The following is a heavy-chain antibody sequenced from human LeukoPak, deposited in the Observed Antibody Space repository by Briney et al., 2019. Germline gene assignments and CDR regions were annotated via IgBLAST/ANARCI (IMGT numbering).Heavy chain of an antibody. J-gene: IGHJ6*03. Sequence: GGSLRLSCAASGFTFDDYAMHWVRQAPGKGLEWVSGISWNGGTIGYADSVKGRFTISRDNAKNSLYLQMNSLRAEDAALYYCAKDAHRRKYYYYYYMDVWGKGTTVTISS. CDR3: AKDAHRRKYYYYYYMDV. CDR2: ISWNGGTI. CDR1: GFTFDDYA. V-gene: IGHV3-9*01.